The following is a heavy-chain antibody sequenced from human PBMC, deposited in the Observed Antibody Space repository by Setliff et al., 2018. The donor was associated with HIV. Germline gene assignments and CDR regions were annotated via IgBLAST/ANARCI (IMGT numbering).Heavy chain of an antibody. CDR3: ARGARLLTAYIDRWDYYYMRV. J-gene: IGHJ6*03. Sequence: SETLSLTCTVSGGSMSTYYWSWIRQPPGKGLEWIGEINHSGSTNYNPSLKSRITISVDTSKDQFSLKLSSVTAADTAVYYCARGARLLTAYIDRWDYYYMRVWGKGTTVTVSS. D-gene: IGHD3-9*01. V-gene: IGHV4-34*01. CDR2: INHSGST. CDR1: GGSMSTYY.